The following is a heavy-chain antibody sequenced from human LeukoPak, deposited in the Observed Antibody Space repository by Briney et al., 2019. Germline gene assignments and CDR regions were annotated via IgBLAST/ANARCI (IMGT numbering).Heavy chain of an antibody. Sequence: GGSLRLSCAASGFTFSSYGMHWVRQAPGKGLEWVAIISYDGTNKYYADSVKGRFTISRDNAKNSLYLQMNSLRAGDTAVYYCARGGYGWDYWGQGTLVTVSS. CDR1: GFTFSSYG. CDR2: ISYDGTNK. CDR3: ARGGYGWDY. V-gene: IGHV3-30*03. J-gene: IGHJ4*02. D-gene: IGHD6-13*01.